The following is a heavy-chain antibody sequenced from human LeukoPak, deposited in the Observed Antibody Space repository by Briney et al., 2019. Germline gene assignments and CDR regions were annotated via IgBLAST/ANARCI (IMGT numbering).Heavy chain of an antibody. D-gene: IGHD6-13*01. J-gene: IGHJ6*03. CDR2: ISSSGSTI. CDR1: GFTFSSYE. V-gene: IGHV3-48*03. CDR3: ARGSSSWSNYYYYYMDI. Sequence: GGSLRLSCAASGFTFSSYEMNWARQAPGKGLEWVSYISSSGSTIYYADSVKGRFTISRDNAKNSLYLQMNSLRAEDTAVYYCARGSSSWSNYYYYYMDIWGKGTTVTVSS.